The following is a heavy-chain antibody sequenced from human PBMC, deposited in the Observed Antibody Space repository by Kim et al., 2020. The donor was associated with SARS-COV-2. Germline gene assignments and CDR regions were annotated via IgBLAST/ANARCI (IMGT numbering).Heavy chain of an antibody. V-gene: IGHV1-3*01. CDR2: IYPVNDNT. Sequence: ASVKVSCKASGYTFTTYTIHWVRQAPGQSLEWMGWIYPVNDNTQYSQSFQGRVTITKDTSASTAYMELRSLRSEDTAVYYCAKEDGHGSGSFDYWGQGTLVTVSS. CDR3: AKEDGHGSGSFDY. D-gene: IGHD3-10*01. J-gene: IGHJ4*02. CDR1: GYTFTTYT.